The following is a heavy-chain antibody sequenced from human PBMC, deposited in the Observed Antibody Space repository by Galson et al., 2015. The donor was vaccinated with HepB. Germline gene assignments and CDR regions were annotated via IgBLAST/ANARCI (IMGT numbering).Heavy chain of an antibody. J-gene: IGHJ6*02. CDR3: ARQSGQFAPYYYYGMDV. CDR2: ISVYNANT. D-gene: IGHD1-26*01. CDR1: GYTFINYG. Sequence: SVKVSCKASGYTFINYGISWVRQAPGQGLEWMGWISVYNANTYYAQKFQDRVTMTTDTSTSTAYMELRSLRSDDTAVYYCARQSGQFAPYYYYGMDVWGQGTTGTVSS. V-gene: IGHV1-18*01.